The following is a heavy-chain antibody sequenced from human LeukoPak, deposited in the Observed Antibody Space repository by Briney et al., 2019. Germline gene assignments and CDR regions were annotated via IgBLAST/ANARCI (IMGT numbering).Heavy chain of an antibody. J-gene: IGHJ6*02. D-gene: IGHD6-19*01. CDR3: ARGYSSGWYKAHYYYYGMDV. Sequence: SVKVSCKASGYTFTSYDINWVRQATGQGLEWMGWMNPNSGNTGYAQKFQGRVTMTRNTSISTAYMELSSLRSEDTAVHYCARGYSSGWYKAHYYYYGMDVWGQGTTVTVSS. CDR2: MNPNSGNT. V-gene: IGHV1-8*01. CDR1: GYTFTSYD.